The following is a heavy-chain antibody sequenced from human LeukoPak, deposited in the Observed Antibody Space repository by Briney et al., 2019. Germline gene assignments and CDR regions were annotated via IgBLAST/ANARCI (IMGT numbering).Heavy chain of an antibody. CDR1: GFTFSNYR. CDR2: INQDGSGK. CDR3: ARVDTDNWNYGDYFDY. J-gene: IGHJ4*02. D-gene: IGHD1-7*01. Sequence: GGSLRLSCAASGFTFSNYRMSWVRQAPGKGLEWVASINQDGSGKDFVDSVMGRFTISRDNAKNSLFLQMNSLRAEDTAVYYCARVDTDNWNYGDYFDYWGQGTLVTVSS. V-gene: IGHV3-7*04.